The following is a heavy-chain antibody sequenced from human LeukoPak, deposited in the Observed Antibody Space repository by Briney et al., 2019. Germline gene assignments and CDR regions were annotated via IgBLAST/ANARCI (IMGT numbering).Heavy chain of an antibody. CDR3: ARFGWYYFGY. J-gene: IGHJ4*02. CDR2: IYYSGST. V-gene: IGHV4-39*07. CDR1: GGSISSSSYY. Sequence: PSETLSLTCTVSGGSISSSSYYWGWIRQPPGKGLEWIGSIYYSGSTNYNPSLKSRVTISVDTSKNQFSLKLSSVTAADTAVYYCARFGWYYFGYWGQGTLVTVSS. D-gene: IGHD6-19*01.